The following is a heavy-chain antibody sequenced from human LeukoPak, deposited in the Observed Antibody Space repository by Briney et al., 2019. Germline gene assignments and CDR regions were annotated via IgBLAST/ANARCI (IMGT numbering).Heavy chain of an antibody. CDR3: ASGRLVGAPDY. V-gene: IGHV3-74*01. CDR2: ITSDGSGI. D-gene: IGHD1-26*01. J-gene: IGHJ4*02. CDR1: GFTFSSYW. Sequence: GGSLRLSCAASGFTFSSYWMHWVRQPPGKGLVWVSRITSDGSGIGYADSVKGRFSTSRDNAKNTLCLQMDSLRAEDTAVYYCASGRLVGAPDYWGQGTLVTVSS.